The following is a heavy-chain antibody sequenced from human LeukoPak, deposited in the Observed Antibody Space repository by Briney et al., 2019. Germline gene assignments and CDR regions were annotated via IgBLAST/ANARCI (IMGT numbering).Heavy chain of an antibody. CDR1: GYTSTSYD. V-gene: IGHV1-8*01. Sequence: ASVKVSCKASGYTSTSYDINWVRQATGQGLEWMGWMNPNSGNTGYAQKFQGRVAMTRNTSISTAYMELSSLRSEDTAVYYCARGRRGAARIYYYYYMDVWGKGTTVTVSS. D-gene: IGHD6-6*01. CDR3: ARGRRGAARIYYYYYMDV. CDR2: MNPNSGNT. J-gene: IGHJ6*03.